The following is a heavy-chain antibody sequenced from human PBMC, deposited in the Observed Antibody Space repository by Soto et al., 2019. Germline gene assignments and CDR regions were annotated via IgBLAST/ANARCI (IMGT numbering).Heavy chain of an antibody. J-gene: IGHJ6*02. CDR2: INGGTGQT. Sequence: ASVKVSCKASGYTFSTYAMHWVRQAPGQSLEWMGWINGGTGQTRYSPRFQDRVNITRDTPASTANMELTSLTTEDTAVYYCARGKGMEENYYYYGLDIWGQGTTVTVSS. D-gene: IGHD1-1*01. V-gene: IGHV1-3*01. CDR1: GYTFSTYA. CDR3: ARGKGMEENYYYYGLDI.